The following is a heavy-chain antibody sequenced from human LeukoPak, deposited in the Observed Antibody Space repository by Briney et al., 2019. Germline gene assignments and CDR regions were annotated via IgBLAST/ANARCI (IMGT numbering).Heavy chain of an antibody. CDR3: AKDRAAAGYFDY. Sequence: GGSLRLSCAASGFTFDDYAMHWVRQAPGKGLEWVSLISGDGGSTYYADSVKGRFTISRDNSKNSLYLQMSSLRTEDTALYYCAKDRAAAGYFDYWGQGTLVTVSS. CDR1: GFTFDDYA. D-gene: IGHD6-13*01. CDR2: ISGDGGST. J-gene: IGHJ4*02. V-gene: IGHV3-43*02.